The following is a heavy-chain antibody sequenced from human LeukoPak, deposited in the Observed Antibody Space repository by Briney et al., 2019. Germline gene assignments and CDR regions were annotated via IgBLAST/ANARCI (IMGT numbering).Heavy chain of an antibody. V-gene: IGHV3-23*01. D-gene: IGHD3-16*01. CDR2: ISKSGDHT. CDR1: GLTFNNYA. Sequence: PGGSLRLSRAVSGLTFNNYAMSWVRQAPGKGLEWVSAISKSGDHTYYAASAKGRFTIYRDNSKNTQYLQMNSLRAEDTAVYYCATSWGPDTSAFRWGRDGMDVWGQGTTVTVSS. J-gene: IGHJ6*02. CDR3: ATSWGPDTSAFRWGRDGMDV.